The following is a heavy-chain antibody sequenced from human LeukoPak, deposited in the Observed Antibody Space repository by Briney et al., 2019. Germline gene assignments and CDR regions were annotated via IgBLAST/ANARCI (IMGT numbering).Heavy chain of an antibody. CDR2: VMSGRGST. V-gene: IGHV3-11*05. D-gene: IGHD3-16*01. J-gene: IGHJ4*02. CDR1: GFSVSDYA. CDR3: TRERRGSYYAFES. Sequence: GGSLRLSCAASGFSVSDYAISWIRQSPGKGPEWISYVMSGRGSTNYADSVKGRFTISRDNAKNSVALQLDGLRADDTAVYFCTRERRGSYYAFESWGQGTLVTVSS.